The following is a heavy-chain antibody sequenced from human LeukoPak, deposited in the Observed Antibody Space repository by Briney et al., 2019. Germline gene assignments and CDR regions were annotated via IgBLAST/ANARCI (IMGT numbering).Heavy chain of an antibody. CDR1: GYTFTSYG. J-gene: IGHJ4*02. V-gene: IGHV1-8*02. D-gene: IGHD5-12*01. Sequence: ASVKVSRKASGYTFTSYGISWVRQAPGQGLEWMGWMNPNSGNTGYAQKFQGRVTMTRNTSISTAYMELSSLRSEDTAVYYCARVRRGYSGYDHWANFDYWGQGTLVTVSS. CDR2: MNPNSGNT. CDR3: ARVRRGYSGYDHWANFDY.